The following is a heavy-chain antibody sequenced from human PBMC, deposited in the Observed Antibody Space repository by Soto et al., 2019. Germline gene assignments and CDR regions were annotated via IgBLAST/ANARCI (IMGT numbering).Heavy chain of an antibody. V-gene: IGHV4-30-4*01. CDR1: GDSITSGTYY. CDR3: ARARGYCTGASCSLFYFYGLDV. CDR2: VFHSGTT. Sequence: KAXGTLSLTCTVSGDSITSGTYYWSWIRQPPGKGLEWVGFVFHSGTTFYNPSLKSRVLMSADTSKNQFSLNVRSLTAADTAVYYCARARGYCTGASCSLFYFYGLDVWGQGTTVTVSS. J-gene: IGHJ6*02. D-gene: IGHD2-8*02.